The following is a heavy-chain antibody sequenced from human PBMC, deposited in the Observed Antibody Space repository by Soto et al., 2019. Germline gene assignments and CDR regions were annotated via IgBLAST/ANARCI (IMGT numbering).Heavy chain of an antibody. V-gene: IGHV3-64*01. CDR2: VSRNGINT. CDR1: GFSFSSYD. D-gene: IGHD3-3*01. J-gene: IGHJ6*04. CDR3: AITYYDFDV. Sequence: EEQLVQSGGGLVQPGGSLRLSCAASGFSFSSYDLFWVRQAPGKGLEYVSAVSRNGINTYYANSVKGRFTISSDNSKNIMYLQMGTLRAEDMAVYYCAITYYDFDVWGKGTTVIVSS.